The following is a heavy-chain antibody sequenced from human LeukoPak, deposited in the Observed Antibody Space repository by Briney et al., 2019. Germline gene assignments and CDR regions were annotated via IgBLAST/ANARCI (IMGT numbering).Heavy chain of an antibody. D-gene: IGHD3-10*01. CDR2: ITPNSEGT. Sequence: ASVRVSCKASGYNFTDYYVHWVRQAPGQGLEWMGYITPNSEGTEFAHKFQGRVTTTRDTSIITAYMELSRLTSDDTAVYYCASGDYSGTKPDPIDMWGQGTLVTVSS. V-gene: IGHV1-2*02. J-gene: IGHJ3*02. CDR3: ASGDYSGTKPDPIDM. CDR1: GYNFTDYY.